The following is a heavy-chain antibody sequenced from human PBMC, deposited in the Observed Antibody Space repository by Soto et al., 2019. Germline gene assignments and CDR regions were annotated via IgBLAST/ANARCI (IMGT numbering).Heavy chain of an antibody. CDR2: ISYDGSNK. CDR3: ARELDDFWSAPGGMDV. CDR1: GFTFSSYA. D-gene: IGHD3-3*01. Sequence: QVPLVESGGGVVQPGRSLRLSCAASGFTFSSYAMHWVRQAPGKGLEWVAVISYDGSNKYYADYVKGRFTISRDNSKNTLYLQMNSLRAEDTAVYYCARELDDFWSAPGGMDVWGQGTTVTVSS. V-gene: IGHV3-30-3*01. J-gene: IGHJ6*02.